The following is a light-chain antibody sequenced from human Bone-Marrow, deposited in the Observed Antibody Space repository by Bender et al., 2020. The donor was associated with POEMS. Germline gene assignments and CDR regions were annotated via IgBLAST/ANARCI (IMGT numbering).Light chain of an antibody. CDR2: DNN. V-gene: IGLV6-57*01. CDR3: HSYDSANQV. CDR1: GGSIAVNF. J-gene: IGLJ3*02. Sequence: NFMLTQPHSVSESPGKTLTISCTRSGGSIAVNFVQWYQQRPGSSPTTVIYDNNQRPSGVPDRFSGSIDSSSNSASLIISGLKPEDEADYYCHSYDSANQVFGGGTKLIVL.